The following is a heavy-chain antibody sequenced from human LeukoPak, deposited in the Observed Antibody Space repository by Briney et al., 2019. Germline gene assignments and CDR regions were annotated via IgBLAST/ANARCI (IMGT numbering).Heavy chain of an antibody. J-gene: IGHJ4*02. CDR1: GGSISSYY. V-gene: IGHV4-59*08. CDR3: ARHPVATGYDY. CDR2: IYYSGST. D-gene: IGHD5-12*01. Sequence: SETLSLTCTVSGGSISSYYWSWIRQPPGKGLEWIGYIYYSGSTNYNPSLKSRVTISVDTSKNQFSLKLSSVTAADTAVYYCARHPVATGYDYWGQGTLVTVSS.